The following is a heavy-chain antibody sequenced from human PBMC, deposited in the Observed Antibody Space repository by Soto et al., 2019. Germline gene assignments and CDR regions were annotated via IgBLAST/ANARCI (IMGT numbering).Heavy chain of an antibody. CDR3: ARTFNDYSDY. CDR2: VDWDDDK. CDR1: GFSLTTGGMC. Sequence: SGPTLVNPTQTLTLTCTFSGFSLTTGGMCVSWVRQPPGKALEWLALVDWDDDKYYSTSLTTRLTISKDTSKNQVVLTMTNMDPVDTATYHCARTFNDYSDYWGQGTLVTVSS. D-gene: IGHD2-8*01. V-gene: IGHV2-70*20. J-gene: IGHJ4*02.